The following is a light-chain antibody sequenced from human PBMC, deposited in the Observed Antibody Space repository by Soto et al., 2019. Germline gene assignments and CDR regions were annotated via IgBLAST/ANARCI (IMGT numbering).Light chain of an antibody. J-gene: IGKJ2*01. CDR3: QHFGGSLYT. V-gene: IGKV3-20*01. CDR1: QSVSSGY. Sequence: EIVLTQSPGTLSLSPGERATLSCRASQSVSSGYLAWYQQKPGQAPRLLIHGASSRATGIPDRFSGSGSGTDFTLTISRLEPEDFAVYYCQHFGGSLYTFGQGTKLEIK. CDR2: GAS.